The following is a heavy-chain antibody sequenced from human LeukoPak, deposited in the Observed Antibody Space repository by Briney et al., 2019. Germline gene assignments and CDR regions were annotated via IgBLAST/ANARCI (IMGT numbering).Heavy chain of an antibody. Sequence: PSETLSLTCAVYGGSFSGYYWSWIRQPPGKGLEWIGEINHSGSTNYNPSLKSRVTISVDTSKNQFSLKLSSVTAADTAVYYCARFSVCPHIGSCYEEGYDYWGQGTLVTVSS. D-gene: IGHD2-15*01. V-gene: IGHV4-34*01. CDR2: INHSGST. J-gene: IGHJ4*02. CDR1: GGSFSGYY. CDR3: ARFSVCPHIGSCYEEGYDY.